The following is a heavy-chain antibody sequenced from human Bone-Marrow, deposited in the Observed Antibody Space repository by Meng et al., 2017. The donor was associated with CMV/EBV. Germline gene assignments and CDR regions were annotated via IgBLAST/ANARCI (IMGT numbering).Heavy chain of an antibody. J-gene: IGHJ6*02. CDR3: ARGGAVAGMNYYYYGMDV. CDR2: ISSSGSTI. Sequence: GESLKISCAASGFTFSSYEMNWVRQAPGKGLEWVSYISSSGSTIYYADSVKGRFTISRDNAKNSLYLQMNSLRAEDTAVYYCARGGAVAGMNYYYYGMDVWVQGTTVTVSS. CDR1: GFTFSSYE. V-gene: IGHV3-48*03. D-gene: IGHD6-19*01.